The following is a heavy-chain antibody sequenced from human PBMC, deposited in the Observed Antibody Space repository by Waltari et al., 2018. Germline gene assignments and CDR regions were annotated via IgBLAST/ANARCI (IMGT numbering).Heavy chain of an antibody. CDR3: ARGSVMAHFDY. CDR2: NYQPGNR. V-gene: IGHV4-38-2*02. D-gene: IGHD2-21*01. CDR1: GYFISSGYY. Sequence: QVHLQESGPGLVKASETLSLTCNVPGYFISSGYYWGWIRQPPGKGLEWIGPNYQPGNRYYNPSLKSRVTISVGTSKTQFSLQVRAVTAADTAVYYCARGSVMAHFDYWGQGTLVTVSS. J-gene: IGHJ4*02.